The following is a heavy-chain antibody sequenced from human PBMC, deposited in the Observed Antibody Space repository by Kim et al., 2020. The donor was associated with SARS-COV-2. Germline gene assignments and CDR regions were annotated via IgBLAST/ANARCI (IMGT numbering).Heavy chain of an antibody. J-gene: IGHJ4*02. D-gene: IGHD3-10*01. V-gene: IGHV3-53*01. CDR2: IYSGDNT. CDR1: GFTVSNNY. Sequence: GGYLRLSCAASGFTVSNNYMSWVRQAPGKGLEWVSVIYSGDNTYYIDSVKGRFTISRDNSKNTLYLQMDSLRANDTAVYYCASGRATIHWGQGTLVTVSS. CDR3: ASGRATIH.